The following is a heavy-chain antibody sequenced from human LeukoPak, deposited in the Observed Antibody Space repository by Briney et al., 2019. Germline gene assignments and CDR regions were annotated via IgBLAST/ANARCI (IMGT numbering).Heavy chain of an antibody. V-gene: IGHV3-11*04. J-gene: IGHJ3*02. CDR1: GFTFSDYY. Sequence: TPGGSLRLSCAASGFTFSDYYMSWIRQAPGKGLEWVSYISSSGSTIYYADSVKGRFTISRDNAKNSLYLQMNSLRAEDTAVYYCASAYGSGSHAFDIWGQGTMVTVSS. D-gene: IGHD3-10*01. CDR3: ASAYGSGSHAFDI. CDR2: ISSSGSTI.